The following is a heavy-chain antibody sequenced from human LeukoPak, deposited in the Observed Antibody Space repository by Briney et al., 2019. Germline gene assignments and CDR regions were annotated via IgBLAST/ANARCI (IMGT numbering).Heavy chain of an antibody. CDR2: MSYDGSNK. D-gene: IGHD4-23*01. V-gene: IGHV3-30*14. Sequence: GRSLRLSCTASGFTFSSYAMHWVRQAPGKGLEWVALMSYDGSNKYYADSVKGRFSISRDNSKNTLYLQMSSLRVEDTAVYYCVKDVGDYGGNPRYLDYWGQGTLVTVFS. CDR3: VKDVGDYGGNPRYLDY. J-gene: IGHJ4*02. CDR1: GFTFSSYA.